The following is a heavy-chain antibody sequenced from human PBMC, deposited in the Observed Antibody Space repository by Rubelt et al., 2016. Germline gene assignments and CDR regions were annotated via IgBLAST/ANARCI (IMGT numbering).Heavy chain of an antibody. D-gene: IGHD3-16*01. V-gene: IGHV4-31*03. CDR1: GGSISSGGYY. J-gene: IGHJ6*02. CDR3: ARRRVGSRYGGYGMDV. CDR2: IYYSGST. Sequence: QVQLQESGPGLVKPSQTLSLTCTVSGGSISSGGYYWSWIRQHPGKGLEWIGYIYYSGSTYYNPSLKSRVTISVDTSKNQFSLKLSSVTAADTAVYYCARRRVGSRYGGYGMDVWGQGTTVTVSS.